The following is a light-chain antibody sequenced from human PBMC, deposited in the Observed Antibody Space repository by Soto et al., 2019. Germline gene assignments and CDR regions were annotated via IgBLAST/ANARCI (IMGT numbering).Light chain of an antibody. CDR3: QQYDNLPPYT. V-gene: IGKV1-33*01. J-gene: IGKJ2*01. Sequence: DIQMTQSPSSLSASVGDRVTITCQASQDISNYLNWYQQKPGKAPKLLIYDASNLETGVPSRFSGRGSGTDFTCTISSLQPEDSATYYCQQYDNLPPYTFGQGTKLEIK. CDR2: DAS. CDR1: QDISNY.